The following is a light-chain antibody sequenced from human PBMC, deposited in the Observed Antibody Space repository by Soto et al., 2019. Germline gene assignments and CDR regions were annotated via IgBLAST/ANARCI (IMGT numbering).Light chain of an antibody. V-gene: IGKV3-15*01. Sequence: EIVRTQSPATLSVSPGERATLSCRASQSVSSNLAWYQQKPGQAPRLLIYGASTRATGIPARFSGSGSGTEFTLTISSLQSEDFAVYYCQQYNNLPQWFGQGTKVEIK. CDR3: QQYNNLPQW. CDR1: QSVSSN. J-gene: IGKJ1*01. CDR2: GAS.